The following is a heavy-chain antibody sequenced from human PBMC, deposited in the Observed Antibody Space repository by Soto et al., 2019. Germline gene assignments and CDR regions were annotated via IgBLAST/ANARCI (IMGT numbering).Heavy chain of an antibody. CDR1: GYSFSSYC. CDR3: ARTGSITLGFYYDGKDV. D-gene: IGHD3-10*01. Sequence: PGESLSISCQGSGYSFSSYCIGGVREMPGKNVWSVGVIYPGDSDTRYSPPFRGQATFSADNSLTTAYLQWTSLQASAPPWYYCARTGSITLGFYYDGKDVWGQRAQVTVPS. CDR2: IYPGDSDT. J-gene: IGHJ6*02. V-gene: IGHV5-51*01.